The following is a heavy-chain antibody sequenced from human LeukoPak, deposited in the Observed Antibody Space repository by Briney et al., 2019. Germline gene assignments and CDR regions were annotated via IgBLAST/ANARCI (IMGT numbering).Heavy chain of an antibody. CDR2: IYHSGST. CDR1: GGSISSGGFS. Sequence: SETLSLTCAVSGGSISSGGFSWSWLPQPPGTGLEWVGYIYHSGSTYYNPSLKSRVTISVYTSKNQFSLKLSSVTAADTAVYYCARGAVREFYYFDYWGQGTLVTVSS. V-gene: IGHV4-30-2*01. D-gene: IGHD3-10*01. CDR3: ARGAVREFYYFDY. J-gene: IGHJ4*02.